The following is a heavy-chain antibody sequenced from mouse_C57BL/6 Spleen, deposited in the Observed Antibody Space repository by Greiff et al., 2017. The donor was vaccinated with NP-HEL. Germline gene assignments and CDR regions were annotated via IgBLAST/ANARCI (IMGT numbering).Heavy chain of an antibody. CDR1: GYSITSGYY. CDR3: ARVDYYGSSWWYFDV. Sequence: EVQLQESGPGLVKPSQSLSLTCSVPGYSITSGYYWNWIRQFPGNKLEWMGYISYDGSNNYNPSLKNRISITRDTSKNQFFLKLNSVTTEDTATYYCARVDYYGSSWWYFDVWGTGTTVTVSS. J-gene: IGHJ1*03. D-gene: IGHD1-1*01. V-gene: IGHV3-6*01. CDR2: ISYDGSN.